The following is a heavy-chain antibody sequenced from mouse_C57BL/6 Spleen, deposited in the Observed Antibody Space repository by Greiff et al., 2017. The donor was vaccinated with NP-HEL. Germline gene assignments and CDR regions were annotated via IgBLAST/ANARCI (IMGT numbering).Heavy chain of an antibody. Sequence: QVQLQQSGPGLVQPSQSLSITCTVSGFSLTSYGVHWVRQSPGKGLEWLGVIWSGGSTDYNAAFISRLSISKDNSKSQVFFKMNSLQADDTAIYYCARNSGYGNYGFAYWGQGTLVTVSA. D-gene: IGHD2-1*01. J-gene: IGHJ3*01. V-gene: IGHV2-2*01. CDR3: ARNSGYGNYGFAY. CDR2: IWSGGST. CDR1: GFSLTSYG.